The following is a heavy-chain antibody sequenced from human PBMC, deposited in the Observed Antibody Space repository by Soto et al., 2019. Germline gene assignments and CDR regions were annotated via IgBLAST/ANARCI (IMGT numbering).Heavy chain of an antibody. CDR2: IWYDGSEK. CDR1: GLTFSKYG. V-gene: IGHV3-33*01. J-gene: IGHJ4*02. D-gene: IGHD2-2*01. Sequence: QVQMVESGGGAVQPGRSLRLSCAASGLTFSKYGMHWVRQAPGKGLEWVAVIWYDGSEKYYADSVKGRFTISRDNSKNTLYLQMNSLRDEDTAMYYCASQYCSSSKCFAIYWGQGTMVTVSS. CDR3: ASQYCSSSKCFAIY.